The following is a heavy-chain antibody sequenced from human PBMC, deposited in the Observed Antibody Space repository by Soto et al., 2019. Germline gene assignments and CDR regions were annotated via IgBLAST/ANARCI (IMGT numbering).Heavy chain of an antibody. J-gene: IGHJ4*02. CDR3: ARDQFNIAAAGTLDY. Sequence: GGSLRLSCAASGFTFSSYGMHWVRQAPGKGLEWVAVIWYDGSNKYYADSVKGRFTISRDNSKNTLYLQMNSLRAEDTAVYYCARDQFNIAAAGTLDYWGQGTLVTVSS. CDR1: GFTFSSYG. D-gene: IGHD6-13*01. V-gene: IGHV3-33*01. CDR2: IWYDGSNK.